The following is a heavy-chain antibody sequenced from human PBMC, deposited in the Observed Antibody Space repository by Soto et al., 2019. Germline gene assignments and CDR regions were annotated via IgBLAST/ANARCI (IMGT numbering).Heavy chain of an antibody. CDR3: ARLGFEQQLALFDYGMDV. J-gene: IGHJ6*04. D-gene: IGHD6-13*01. Sequence: SETLSLTCAVYGGSFSGYYWSWIRQPPGKGLEWIGEINHSGSTNYNPSLKSRVTISVDTSKNQFSLKLSSVTAADTAVYYCARLGFEQQLALFDYGMDVWGKGTTVTVSS. CDR1: GGSFSGYY. V-gene: IGHV4-34*01. CDR2: INHSGST.